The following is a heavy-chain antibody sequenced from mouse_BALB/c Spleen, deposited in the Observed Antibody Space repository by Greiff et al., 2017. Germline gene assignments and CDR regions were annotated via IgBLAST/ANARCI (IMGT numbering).Heavy chain of an antibody. CDR2: ISYDGSN. CDR1: GYSITSGYY. CDR3: ARARDGFTPYFDV. J-gene: IGHJ1*01. V-gene: IGHV3-6*02. Sequence: EVQLQQSGPGLVKPSQSLSLTCSVTGYSITSGYYWNWIRQFPGNKLEWMGYISYDGSNNYNPSLKNRISITRDTSKNQFFLKLNSVTTEDTATYYCARARDGFTPYFDVWGAGTTVTVSS. D-gene: IGHD1-1*01.